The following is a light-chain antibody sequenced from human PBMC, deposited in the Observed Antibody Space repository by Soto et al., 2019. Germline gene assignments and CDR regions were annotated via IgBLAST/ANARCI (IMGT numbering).Light chain of an antibody. Sequence: SSELTQPPSVSVSPGQTASITCSGDKLGSKYVSWYQQKPGQSPVLVIYQDSGRPSGIPERFSGSNSGNTATLTISGTQAMDEADYYCQAWDINTVVFGGGTKLTVL. CDR1: KLGSKY. CDR2: QDS. CDR3: QAWDINTVV. J-gene: IGLJ2*01. V-gene: IGLV3-1*01.